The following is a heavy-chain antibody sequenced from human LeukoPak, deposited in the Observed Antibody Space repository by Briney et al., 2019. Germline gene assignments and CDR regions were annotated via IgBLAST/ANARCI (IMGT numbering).Heavy chain of an antibody. Sequence: SETLSLTCALSGYSLNSVYCWGWIRQPPGKGLNWIGCLDHSGSAHYNPSLKNQLTISLDTAKNQFSLKLSSVTATDTAVYYGARVLHSLEGSLRAIFIHYFDYWGQGSLVTVSS. D-gene: IGHD2/OR15-2a*01. CDR3: ARVLHSLEGSLRAIFIHYFDY. J-gene: IGHJ4*02. V-gene: IGHV4-38-2*01. CDR1: GYSLNSVYC. CDR2: LDHSGSA.